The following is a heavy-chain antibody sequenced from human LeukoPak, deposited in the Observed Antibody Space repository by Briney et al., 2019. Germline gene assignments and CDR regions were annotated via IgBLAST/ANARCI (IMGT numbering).Heavy chain of an antibody. CDR1: GFTFSSYA. CDR3: AKGGRWIQLWAFDY. Sequence: GGSLRLSCAASGFTFSSYAMSWVRQAPGKGLEWVSAISGSGGSTYYADSVKGRFAISRDNSKNTLYLQMNSLRAEDTAVYYCAKGGRWIQLWAFDYWGQGTLVTVSS. D-gene: IGHD5-18*01. V-gene: IGHV3-23*01. CDR2: ISGSGGST. J-gene: IGHJ4*02.